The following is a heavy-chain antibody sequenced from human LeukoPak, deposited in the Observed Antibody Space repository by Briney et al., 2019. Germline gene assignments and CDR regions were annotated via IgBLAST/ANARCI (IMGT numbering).Heavy chain of an antibody. J-gene: IGHJ5*02. Sequence: SETLSLTCAVYGGSFSGYYWSWIRQPPGKGLEWIGEINHSGSTNYNPSLKSRVTISVDTSKNQFSLKLSSVTAADTAVYYCAGITVENWFDPWGQGTLVTVSS. CDR2: INHSGST. CDR1: GGSFSGYY. CDR3: AGITVENWFDP. D-gene: IGHD4-11*01. V-gene: IGHV4-34*01.